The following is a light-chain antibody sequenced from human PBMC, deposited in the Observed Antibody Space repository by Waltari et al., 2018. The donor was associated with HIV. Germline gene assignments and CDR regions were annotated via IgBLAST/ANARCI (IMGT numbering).Light chain of an antibody. CDR2: WAS. V-gene: IGKV4-1*01. CDR1: HTLFSGPDNKNP. J-gene: IGKJ3*01. Sequence: DIVLTQSPESLTVSLGEGASISCKSSHTLFSGPDNKNPLAWYQQKAGQSPKLLLSWASVRQPGVPDRFSGSGSGTNFTLTIASLQAEDVATYYCQQSYSTPLTFGPGTTVHI. CDR3: QQSYSTPLT.